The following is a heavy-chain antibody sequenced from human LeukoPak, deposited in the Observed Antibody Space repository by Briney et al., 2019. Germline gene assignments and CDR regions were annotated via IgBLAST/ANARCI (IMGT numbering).Heavy chain of an antibody. D-gene: IGHD5-18*01. Sequence: PGGSPRLSCAASGFTFSSYSMNWVRQAPGKGLEWVSYISSSSSTIYHADSVKGRFTISRDNAKNSLYLQMNSLRAEDTAVYYCARYGVEGQLSTQDYWGQGTLVTVSS. CDR2: ISSSSSTI. J-gene: IGHJ4*02. V-gene: IGHV3-48*04. CDR1: GFTFSSYS. CDR3: ARYGVEGQLSTQDY.